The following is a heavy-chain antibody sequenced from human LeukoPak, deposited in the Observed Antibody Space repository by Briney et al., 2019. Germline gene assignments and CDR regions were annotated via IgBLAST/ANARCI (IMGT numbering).Heavy chain of an antibody. J-gene: IGHJ6*03. CDR2: IIPIFGTA. D-gene: IGHD3-22*01. V-gene: IGHV1-69*13. CDR3: AGVPYYYDSSGYYPDRYYYYYMDV. CDR1: GGTFSSYA. Sequence: ASVKVSCKASGGTFSSYAISWVRLAPGQGLEWMGGIIPIFGTANYAQKFQGRVTITADESTSTAYMELSSLRSEDTAVYYCAGVPYYYDSSGYYPDRYYYYYMDVWGKGTTVTVSS.